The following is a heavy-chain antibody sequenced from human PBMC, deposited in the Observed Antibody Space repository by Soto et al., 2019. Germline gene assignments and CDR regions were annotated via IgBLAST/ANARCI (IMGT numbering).Heavy chain of an antibody. Sequence: GGSLRLSCAASGFTFSSYWMSWVRQAPGKGLEWVANIKQDGSEKYYVDSVKGRFTISRDNAKNSLYLQMNSLRAEDTAVYYCARDLGSGSYPDAFDIWGQGTMVTVS. D-gene: IGHD1-26*01. V-gene: IGHV3-7*05. J-gene: IGHJ3*02. CDR3: ARDLGSGSYPDAFDI. CDR2: IKQDGSEK. CDR1: GFTFSSYW.